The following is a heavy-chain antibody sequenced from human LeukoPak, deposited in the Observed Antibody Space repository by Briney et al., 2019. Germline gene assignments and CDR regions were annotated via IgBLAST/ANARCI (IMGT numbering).Heavy chain of an antibody. CDR1: GGSFSGYY. J-gene: IGHJ3*02. Sequence: SETLSLTCAVYGGSFSGYYWSWIRQPPGKGLEWIGEINHSGSTNYNPSLKSRVTISIDTSKNQFSLKLSSVTAADTAVCYCARFFNDPDVFDIWGKGKMVTVSS. V-gene: IGHV4-34*01. CDR2: INHSGST. D-gene: IGHD3-16*01. CDR3: ARFFNDPDVFDI.